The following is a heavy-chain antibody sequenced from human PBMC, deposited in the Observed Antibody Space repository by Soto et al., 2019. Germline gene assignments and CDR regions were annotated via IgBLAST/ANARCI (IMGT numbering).Heavy chain of an antibody. D-gene: IGHD5-18*01. CDR2: IYYSGST. CDR1: GGSISSGGYY. CDR3: ARDGYGGYFDY. V-gene: IGHV4-31*03. J-gene: IGHJ4*02. Sequence: SXTLSLTRTVSGGSISSGGYYCSWIRQHPGRGLEWIGYIYYSGSTYYNPSLKSRVTISVDTSKNQFSLKLSSVTAADTAVYYCARDGYGGYFDYWGQGTLVTVSS.